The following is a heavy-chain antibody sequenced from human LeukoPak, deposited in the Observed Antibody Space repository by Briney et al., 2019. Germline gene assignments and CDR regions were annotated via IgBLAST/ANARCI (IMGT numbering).Heavy chain of an antibody. CDR3: AKEHDLWHEEGNWFDT. Sequence: GGSLRLSCTTSGFSFNTYSMSWVRQAPGKGLEWVSAINDDTPYYTDSVKGRFTVSRDNSKDTLYLHLNGLRAEDTAIYYCAKEHDLWHEEGNWFDTWGQGVLVTVSS. CDR1: GFSFNTYS. D-gene: IGHD3-3*01. J-gene: IGHJ5*02. CDR2: INDDTP. V-gene: IGHV3-23*01.